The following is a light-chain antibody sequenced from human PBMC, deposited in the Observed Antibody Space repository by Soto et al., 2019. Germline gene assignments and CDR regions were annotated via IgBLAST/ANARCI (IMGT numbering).Light chain of an antibody. Sequence: DIQITQSPCTLSASVGDRVTITCRASQSLSGWLAWYQQKPGKAPKLLIYKASSLESGVPSRFSGSGSGTEFTLTISSLQPDDFATYYCQQYNSYETFGQGTKVDIK. CDR3: QQYNSYET. J-gene: IGKJ1*01. CDR1: QSLSGW. CDR2: KAS. V-gene: IGKV1-5*03.